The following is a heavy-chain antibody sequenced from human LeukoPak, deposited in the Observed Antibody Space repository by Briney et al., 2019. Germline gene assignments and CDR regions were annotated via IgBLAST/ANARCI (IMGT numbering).Heavy chain of an antibody. CDR1: GYTFTSYA. CDR3: ARDLIGVFVIYYFDY. CDR2: INAGNGNT. J-gene: IGHJ4*02. Sequence: VASVKVSCKASGYTFTSYAMHWVRQAPGQRLEWMGWINAGNGNTKYSQKFQGRVTITRDTSASTAYMELSSLRSEDTAVYYCARDLIGVFVIYYFDYWGQGTLVTVSS. D-gene: IGHD2-21*01. V-gene: IGHV1-3*01.